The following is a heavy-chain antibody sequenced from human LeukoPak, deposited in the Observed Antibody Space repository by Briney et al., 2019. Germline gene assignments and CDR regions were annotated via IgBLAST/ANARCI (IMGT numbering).Heavy chain of an antibody. CDR3: ARDRVGGNRRDDSSI. J-gene: IGHJ3*01. V-gene: IGHV4-34*01. Sequence: SETLSLTCAIHGGSLTDYFWTWIRQPPGKGLEWIGEINHGGVTHYSPSVRGRVTMSIDTSKNQFSLTLTSVTAADTAVYYCARDRVGGNRRDDSSIRAQGTTVTVSS. CDR2: INHGGVT. CDR1: GGSLTDYF. D-gene: IGHD2-21*01.